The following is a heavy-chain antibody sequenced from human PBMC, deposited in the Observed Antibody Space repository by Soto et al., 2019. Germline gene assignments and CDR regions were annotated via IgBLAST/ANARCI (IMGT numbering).Heavy chain of an antibody. Sequence: VGSLRLSCEVSGIIFSKAWMNWVRQAPGKGLEWVARIKRLTDGATTDYAAPVRGRFTISRDDSKNVLYLQMNGLKSEDTGVYFCTSDLPDNWFDPWGRGTQVTVSS. V-gene: IGHV3-15*01. J-gene: IGHJ5*01. CDR1: GIIFSKAW. CDR2: IKRLTDGATT. D-gene: IGHD3-22*01. CDR3: TSDLPDNWFDP.